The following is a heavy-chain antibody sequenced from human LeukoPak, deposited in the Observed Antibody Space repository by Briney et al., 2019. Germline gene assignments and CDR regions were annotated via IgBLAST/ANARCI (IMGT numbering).Heavy chain of an antibody. Sequence: GGSLRLSCAASGFTFSSYAMSWVRQAPGKGLEWVSAISGSGGSTYYADSVKGRFTISRDNSKNTLYLQMNSLRAEDTAVYYCAKSPDYGGYESYFDYWGQGTLVTVSS. CDR3: AKSPDYGGYESYFDY. V-gene: IGHV3-23*01. CDR2: ISGSGGST. CDR1: GFTFSSYA. J-gene: IGHJ4*02. D-gene: IGHD4-17*01.